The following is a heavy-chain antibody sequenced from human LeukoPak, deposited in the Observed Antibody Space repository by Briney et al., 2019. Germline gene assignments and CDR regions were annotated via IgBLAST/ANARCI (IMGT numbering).Heavy chain of an antibody. CDR3: ARLVAGYYYYYGMDV. CDR1: GGSISSYY. Sequence: SETLSLTCTASGGSISSYYWSWIRQPPGKGLEWIGYIYYSGSTNYNPSLKSRVTISVDTSKNQFSLKPSSVTAADTAVYYCARLVAGYYYYYGMDVWGQGTTVTVSS. D-gene: IGHD6-19*01. CDR2: IYYSGST. V-gene: IGHV4-59*01. J-gene: IGHJ6*02.